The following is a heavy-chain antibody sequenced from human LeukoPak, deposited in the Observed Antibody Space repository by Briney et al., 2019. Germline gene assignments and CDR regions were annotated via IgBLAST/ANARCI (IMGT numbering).Heavy chain of an antibody. CDR3: ARDLGVYDFWSGFFLSAAQYSFDS. CDR2: INPNSGGT. Sequence: ASVKVSCKASGYTFTGYYMHWVRQAPGQGLEWMGWINPNSGGTNYAQKFQGRVTMTRDTSISTAYMELSRLRSDDTAVYYCARDLGVYDFWSGFFLSAAQYSFDSGGQGTLVTVS. D-gene: IGHD3-3*01. CDR1: GYTFTGYY. J-gene: IGHJ4*02. V-gene: IGHV1-2*02.